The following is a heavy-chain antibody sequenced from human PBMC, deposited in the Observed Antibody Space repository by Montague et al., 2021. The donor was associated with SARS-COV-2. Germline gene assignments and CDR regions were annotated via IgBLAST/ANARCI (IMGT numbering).Heavy chain of an antibody. V-gene: IGHV3-23*01. CDR2: ISDSGGST. CDR3: ANPRGEYSGSDFVFWY. CDR1: GFGFRSYA. J-gene: IGHJ4*02. Sequence: SLRLSCAASGFGFRSYAMSWVRQAPGKRLEWVSGISDSGGSTYYADSVKGRFTISRGNSKNTLYLQMNSLRVEDTAVYYCANPRGEYSGSDFVFWYWGQGTLVTVSS. D-gene: IGHD5-12*01.